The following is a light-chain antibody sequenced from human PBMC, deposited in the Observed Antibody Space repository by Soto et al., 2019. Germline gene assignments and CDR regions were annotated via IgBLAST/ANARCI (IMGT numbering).Light chain of an antibody. Sequence: DIQMTQSPSSLSASVGDRVTIACRASQSISRYLNWYQQKPGKAPKLLIYTTSNLQSGVPSRFSGSGSGTDFTLTIISLQPEDFATYYCQQSYSAPWAFGQGTKVEVK. CDR2: TTS. CDR1: QSISRY. CDR3: QQSYSAPWA. J-gene: IGKJ1*01. V-gene: IGKV1-39*01.